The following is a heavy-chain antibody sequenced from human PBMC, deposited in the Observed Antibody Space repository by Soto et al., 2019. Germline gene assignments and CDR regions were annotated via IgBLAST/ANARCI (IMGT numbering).Heavy chain of an antibody. J-gene: IGHJ4*02. Sequence: GGSLRLSCAASGFTFSSYAMHWVRQAPGKGLEWVAVISYDGSNKYYADSVKGRFTISRDNSKNTLYLQMNSLRAEDTAVYYCARDVGDFWSGYLDYWGQGTLVTVSS. CDR2: ISYDGSNK. CDR3: ARDVGDFWSGYLDY. CDR1: GFTFSSYA. D-gene: IGHD3-3*01. V-gene: IGHV3-30-3*01.